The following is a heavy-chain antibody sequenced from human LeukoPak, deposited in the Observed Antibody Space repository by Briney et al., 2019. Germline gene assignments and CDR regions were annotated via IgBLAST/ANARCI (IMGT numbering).Heavy chain of an antibody. D-gene: IGHD3-10*02. CDR3: AELGITMIGGV. Sequence: GGSLRLSCAASGFTFSSYWMSWVRQAPGKGLEWVAYIKQDVTEKYYVDSEKGRFTISRDNAKNSLYLQMNSLRAEDTAVYYCAELGITMIGGVWGKGTTVTISS. J-gene: IGHJ6*04. CDR1: GFTFSSYW. CDR2: IKQDVTEK. V-gene: IGHV3-7*01.